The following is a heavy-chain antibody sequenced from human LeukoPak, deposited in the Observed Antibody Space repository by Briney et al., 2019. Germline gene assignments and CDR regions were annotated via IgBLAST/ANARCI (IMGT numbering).Heavy chain of an antibody. Sequence: GGSLRLSCAASGFTFSSYAMSWVRQAPGKGLEWVSAISGSGVGTYYADSVKGRFTISRGNSWNTLYLQMSSLRAEDTAVYYCAKDRVISGSEASDIWGQGTMVTVSS. CDR3: AKDRVISGSEASDI. CDR2: ISGSGVGT. V-gene: IGHV3-23*01. CDR1: GFTFSSYA. D-gene: IGHD2-21*01. J-gene: IGHJ3*02.